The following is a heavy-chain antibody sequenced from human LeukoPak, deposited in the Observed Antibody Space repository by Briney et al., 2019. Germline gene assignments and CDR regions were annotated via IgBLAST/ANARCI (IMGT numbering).Heavy chain of an antibody. CDR2: IYYSGST. D-gene: IGHD2-15*01. CDR1: GGSISSGGYS. Sequence: PSQTLSLTCTVSGGSISSGGYSWSWIRQHPGKGLEWIGYIYYSGSTYYNPSLKSRVTISVDTSKNQFSLKLSSVTAADTAVYYCARCPELLGPLLWGQGTLVTVSS. V-gene: IGHV4-31*03. CDR3: ARCPELLGPLL. J-gene: IGHJ4*02.